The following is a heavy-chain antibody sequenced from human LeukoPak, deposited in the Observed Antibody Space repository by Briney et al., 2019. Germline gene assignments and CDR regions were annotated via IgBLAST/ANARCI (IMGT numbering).Heavy chain of an antibody. CDR3: AKDFYRRYYYDSSGYYSGYYYYGMDV. V-gene: IGHV3-30*18. J-gene: IGHJ6*02. Sequence: PGGSLRLSCAASGFTFSSYGMHWVRQAPGKGLEWVAVISYDGSNKYYADSVKGRFTISRDNSENTLYLQMNSLRAEDPAVYYCAKDFYRRYYYDSSGYYSGYYYYGMDVWGQGTTVTVSS. CDR1: GFTFSSYG. D-gene: IGHD3-22*01. CDR2: ISYDGSNK.